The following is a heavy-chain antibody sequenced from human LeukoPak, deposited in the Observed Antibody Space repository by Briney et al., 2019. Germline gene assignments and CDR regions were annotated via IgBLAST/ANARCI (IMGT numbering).Heavy chain of an antibody. Sequence: PSETLSLTCTVSGGSISSGGYYWSWIRQHPGKGLEWIGYIYYSGSTHYNPSLKSRVTILVDTSKNQFSLKLSSVTAADTAVYYCARGLKGDCSGGSCYPHFDYWGQGTLVTVSS. V-gene: IGHV4-31*03. J-gene: IGHJ4*02. CDR1: GGSISSGGYY. CDR3: ARGLKGDCSGGSCYPHFDY. D-gene: IGHD2-15*01. CDR2: IYYSGST.